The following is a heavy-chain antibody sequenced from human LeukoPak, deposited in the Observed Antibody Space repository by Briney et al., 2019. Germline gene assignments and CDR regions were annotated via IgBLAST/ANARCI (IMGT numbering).Heavy chain of an antibody. V-gene: IGHV4-34*01. CDR3: ARGLLSSSWNLYNWFDP. Sequence: PSETLSLTCAVYGGSFSGYYWSWIRQPPGKGLEWIGEINHSGSTNYNPSLKSRVTISVDTSKNQFSLKLSSVTAADTAVYYCARGLLSSSWNLYNWFDPWGQGTLVTVSS. CDR2: INHSGST. J-gene: IGHJ5*02. CDR1: GGSFSGYY. D-gene: IGHD6-13*01.